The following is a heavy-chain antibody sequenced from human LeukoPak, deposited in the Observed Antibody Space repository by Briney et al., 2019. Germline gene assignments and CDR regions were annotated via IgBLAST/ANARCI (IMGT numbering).Heavy chain of an antibody. J-gene: IGHJ4*02. CDR2: IYTSGST. V-gene: IGHV4-61*02. Sequence: SETLSLTCTVSGGSISSGSYYWSWIRQPAGKGLEWIGRIYTSGSTNYNPSLKSRVTIPVGTSKNQFSLKLSSVTAEDTAVYYCARASSSSWYVRLDYWGQGTLVTVSS. CDR3: ARASSSSWYVRLDY. CDR1: GGSISSGSYY. D-gene: IGHD6-13*01.